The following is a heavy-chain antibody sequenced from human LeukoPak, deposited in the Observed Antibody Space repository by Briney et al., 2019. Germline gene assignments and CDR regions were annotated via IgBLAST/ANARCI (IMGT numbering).Heavy chain of an antibody. CDR3: AKDLPDRYSLEY. CDR2: TNYDGSDR. CDR1: GFTFRNYA. D-gene: IGHD2-15*01. Sequence: GGSLSLSCAASGFTFRNYAMYWVRQAPGKGLEGVAFTNYDGSDRCYADSVKGRFTVSRDNPKNTLYLQMNSLRTEDTAVYYCAKDLPDRYSLEYWGQGTMVTVPS. J-gene: IGHJ4*02. V-gene: IGHV3-30*02.